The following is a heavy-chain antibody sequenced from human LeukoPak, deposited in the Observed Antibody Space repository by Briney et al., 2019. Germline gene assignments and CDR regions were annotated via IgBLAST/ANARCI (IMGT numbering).Heavy chain of an antibody. CDR3: ARAQSDYDSSGYRVGGMDV. CDR1: GFTFNSYW. J-gene: IGHJ6*02. CDR2: ISSSSSYI. D-gene: IGHD3-22*01. Sequence: GGSLRLSCAASGFTFNSYWMNWVRQAPGKGLEWVSSISSSSSYIYYADSVKGRFTISRDNAKNSLYLQMNSLRAEDTAAYYCARAQSDYDSSGYRVGGMDVWGQGTTVTVSS. V-gene: IGHV3-21*01.